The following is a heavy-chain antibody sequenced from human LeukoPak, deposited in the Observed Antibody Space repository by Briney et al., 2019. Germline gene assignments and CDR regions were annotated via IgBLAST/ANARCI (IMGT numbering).Heavy chain of an antibody. V-gene: IGHV4-4*02. CDR1: GGSFSNSNW. J-gene: IGHJ4*02. D-gene: IGHD6-19*01. CDR3: ARVPGGSSGWYADY. CDR2: IYHSGTT. Sequence: PSETLSLTCAVSGGSFSNSNWWSWVRQSPGKGLEWIGEIYHSGTTNYNPSLKSRVTLSVDKSKNQFSLKLSSVTAADTAVYYCARVPGGSSGWYADYWGQGTLVTVSS.